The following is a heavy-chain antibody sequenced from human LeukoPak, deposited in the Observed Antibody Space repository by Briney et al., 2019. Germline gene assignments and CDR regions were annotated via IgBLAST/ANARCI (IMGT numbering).Heavy chain of an antibody. V-gene: IGHV4-39*07. Sequence: SETLSLTCTVSGGSISSSSYYWGWIRQPPGKGLEWIGSIYYSGSTYYNPSLKSRVTISVDTSKNQFSLKLGSVTAADTAVYYCARDDYYDSSGYYYGMDVWGQGTTVTVSS. CDR2: IYYSGST. CDR1: GGSISSSSYY. D-gene: IGHD3-22*01. J-gene: IGHJ6*02. CDR3: ARDDYYDSSGYYYGMDV.